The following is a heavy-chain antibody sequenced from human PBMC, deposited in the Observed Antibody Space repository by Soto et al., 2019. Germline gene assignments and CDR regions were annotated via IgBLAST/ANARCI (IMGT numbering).Heavy chain of an antibody. CDR1: GFTFTSSA. D-gene: IGHD3-3*01. Sequence: GASVKVSCKASGFTFTSSAVQWVRQARGQRLEWIGWIVVGSGNTNYAQKFQERVTITRDMPTSTAYMELSSLRSEDTAVYYCAADTIFGSYYYYGMDVWGQGTTVTVSS. CDR2: IVVGSGNT. CDR3: AADTIFGSYYYYGMDV. J-gene: IGHJ6*02. V-gene: IGHV1-58*01.